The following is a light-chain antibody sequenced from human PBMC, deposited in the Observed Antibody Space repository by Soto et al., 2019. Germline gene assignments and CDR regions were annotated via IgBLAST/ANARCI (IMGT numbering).Light chain of an antibody. V-gene: IGKV3-20*01. CDR1: QCVSGNS. Sequence: EIVMTQSPATLSVSPGERATLSCSASQCVSGNSLAWYQQKPGQAPRLLIYGASSRATGVPDRFGANGSGTDFTLTISRLEPEDFAVYFCHQYGSSPQAFGGGTKVDI. J-gene: IGKJ4*01. CDR3: HQYGSSPQA. CDR2: GAS.